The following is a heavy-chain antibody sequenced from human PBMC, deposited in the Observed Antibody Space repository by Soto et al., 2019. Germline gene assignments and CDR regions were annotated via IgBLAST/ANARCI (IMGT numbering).Heavy chain of an antibody. CDR1: GGSISSGGYY. V-gene: IGHV4-31*03. Sequence: SETLSLTCTVSGGSISSGGYYWSWIRQHPGKGLEWIGYIYYSGSTYYNPSLKSRVTISVDTSKNQFSLKLSSVTAADTAVYYCARAGRDCSSTSCYAGPLDYWGQGTLVTVS. D-gene: IGHD2-2*01. CDR2: IYYSGST. CDR3: ARAGRDCSSTSCYAGPLDY. J-gene: IGHJ4*02.